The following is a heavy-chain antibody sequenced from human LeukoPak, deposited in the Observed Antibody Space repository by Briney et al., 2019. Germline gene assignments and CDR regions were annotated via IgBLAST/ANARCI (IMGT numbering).Heavy chain of an antibody. V-gene: IGHV4-59*01. D-gene: IGHD1-26*01. Sequence: SETLSLTCTVSGGSISSYYWSWIRQPPGKGLEWIGYIYYSGSTNYNPSLKSRVTISVDTSKNQFSLKLSSVTAADTAVYYCARDASRELLPFYWYFDLWGRGTLVTVSS. CDR2: IYYSGST. J-gene: IGHJ2*01. CDR3: ARDASRELLPFYWYFDL. CDR1: GGSISSYY.